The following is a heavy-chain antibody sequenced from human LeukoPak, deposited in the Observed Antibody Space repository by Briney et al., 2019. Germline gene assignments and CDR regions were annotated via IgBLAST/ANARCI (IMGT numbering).Heavy chain of an antibody. V-gene: IGHV3-23*01. J-gene: IGHJ4*02. Sequence: GGSLRLSCAASGFTFSSSAVSWVRQAPGKGLEWVSAISNNGGYTYYADSVQGRFTISRDNSKSTLCLQMNSLRAEDTAVYYCAKDVGKWESLHFFDYWGQGTLVTVSS. CDR3: AKDVGKWESLHFFDY. CDR1: GFTFSSSA. CDR2: ISNNGGYT. D-gene: IGHD1-26*01.